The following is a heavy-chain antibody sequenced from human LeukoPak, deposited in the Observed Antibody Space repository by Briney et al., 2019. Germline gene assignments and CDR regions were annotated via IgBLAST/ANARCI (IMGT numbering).Heavy chain of an antibody. CDR2: MNPNSGNT. CDR3: ARGQYCTSFTCPYYLDY. CDR1: GYTFTTYD. D-gene: IGHD2-8*01. J-gene: IGHJ4*02. Sequence: ASVKVSCKASGYTFTTYDINWVRQATGQGLEWMGWMNPNSGNTGYAQKFQGRVTMTRNTSTSTAYMGLSSLRSEDTAVYYCARGQYCTSFTCPYYLDYWGQGTLVTVSP. V-gene: IGHV1-8*01.